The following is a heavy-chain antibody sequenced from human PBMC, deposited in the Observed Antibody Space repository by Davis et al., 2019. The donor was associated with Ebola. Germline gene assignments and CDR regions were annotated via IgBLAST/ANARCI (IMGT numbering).Heavy chain of an antibody. D-gene: IGHD4/OR15-4a*01. CDR2: VFHSGHT. V-gene: IGHV4-4*02. Sequence: PSETLSPTFAPPGTSVSSSNWWTWTRQPPGKSLAWFRLVFHSGHTNYNPSLGSRVSLSLDKSNNQFPLQLTSVTAADTAVYYCTGGYGALWGQGKLVTVSS. CDR1: GTSVSSSNW. J-gene: IGHJ3*01. CDR3: TGGYGAL.